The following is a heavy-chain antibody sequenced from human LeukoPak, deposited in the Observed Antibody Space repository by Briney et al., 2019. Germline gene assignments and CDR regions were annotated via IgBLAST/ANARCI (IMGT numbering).Heavy chain of an antibody. Sequence: SETLSLTCTVSGGSISSSSYYWGWIRQPPGKGLEWIGSIYYSGSTYYNPSFKSRVTISVDTSKNQFSLKLSSVTAADTAVYYCARVRHRAGGYFDYWGQGTLVTVSS. CDR2: IYYSGST. V-gene: IGHV4-39*07. CDR3: ARVRHRAGGYFDY. J-gene: IGHJ4*02. CDR1: GGSISSSSYY. D-gene: IGHD1-14*01.